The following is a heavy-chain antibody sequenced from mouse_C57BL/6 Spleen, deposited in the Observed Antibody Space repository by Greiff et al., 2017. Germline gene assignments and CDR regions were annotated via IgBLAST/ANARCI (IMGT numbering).Heavy chain of an antibody. CDR2: IYPRSGNT. Sequence: VQLQQSGAELARPGASVKLSCKASGYTFTSYGISWVKQRPGQGLEWIGEIYPRSGNTYYNEKFKGKATLTADKSSSTAYMELRSLTSEDSAVYFCAREYGSRYYAMDYWGQGTSVTVSS. D-gene: IGHD1-1*01. CDR3: AREYGSRYYAMDY. V-gene: IGHV1-81*01. J-gene: IGHJ4*01. CDR1: GYTFTSYG.